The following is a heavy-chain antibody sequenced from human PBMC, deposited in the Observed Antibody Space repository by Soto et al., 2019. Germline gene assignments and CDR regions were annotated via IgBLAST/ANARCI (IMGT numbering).Heavy chain of an antibody. CDR2: ITWNSGTI. J-gene: IGHJ3*02. V-gene: IGHV3-9*01. D-gene: IGHD6-6*01. Sequence: VPLVESGGGLVQPGRSLRLSCAVSGFTFDDYAMHWVRQAPGKGLEWVSGITWNSGTIGYADSVKGRFTISRDNAKNSLYLQMNNLRAEDTALYYCAKDTYSRSPAVFYAFDIWGQGTMVTVSS. CDR1: GFTFDDYA. CDR3: AKDTYSRSPAVFYAFDI.